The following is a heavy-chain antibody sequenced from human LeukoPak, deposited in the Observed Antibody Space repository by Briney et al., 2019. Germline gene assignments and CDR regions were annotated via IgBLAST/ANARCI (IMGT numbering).Heavy chain of an antibody. V-gene: IGHV1-2*02. CDR3: ARDGQIFYYYYYMDV. CDR2: INPNSGGT. CDR1: GYTFTSYY. D-gene: IGHD2-15*01. J-gene: IGHJ6*03. Sequence: VASVKVSCKASGYTFTSYYMHWVRQAPGQGLEWMGWINPNSGGTNYAQKFQGRVTMTRDTSISTAYMELSRLRSDDTAVYYCARDGQIFYYYYYMDVWGKGTTVTVSS.